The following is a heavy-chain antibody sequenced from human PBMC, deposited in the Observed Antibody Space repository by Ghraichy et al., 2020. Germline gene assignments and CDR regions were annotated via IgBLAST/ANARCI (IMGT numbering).Heavy chain of an antibody. J-gene: IGHJ6*02. V-gene: IGHV3-23*01. D-gene: IGHD2/OR15-2a*01. CDR3: SKQHLLGYYYYCMDV. Sequence: GGSLRLSCAASGFTFSSDSMSWVRQAPGKGLEWVAGISGSGGSTYYADSVKVQFTISRENYKNTLYLQMKSLRATDTAVYYCSKQHLLGYYYYCMDVWGQGTTVTVSS. CDR1: GFTFSSDS. CDR2: ISGSGGST.